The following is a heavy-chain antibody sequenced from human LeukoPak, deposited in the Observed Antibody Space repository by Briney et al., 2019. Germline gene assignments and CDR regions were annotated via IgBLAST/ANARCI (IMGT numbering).Heavy chain of an antibody. V-gene: IGHV4-59*06. CDR2: IYYSGST. J-gene: IGHJ3*02. CDR3: ARGYSAYDNAFDI. Sequence: SETLSLTCTVSGGSISNYYWSWIRQHPGKGLECIGYIYYSGSTYYSPSLKSRVSISVDTSKTQFSLKLSSVTAADTAVYFCARGYSAYDNAFDIWGQGTMVIVSS. CDR1: GGSISNYY. D-gene: IGHD5-12*01.